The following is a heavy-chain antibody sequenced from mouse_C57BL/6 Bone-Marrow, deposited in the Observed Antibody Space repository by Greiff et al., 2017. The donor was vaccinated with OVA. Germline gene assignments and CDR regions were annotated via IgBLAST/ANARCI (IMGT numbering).Heavy chain of an antibody. V-gene: IGHV3-6*01. CDR1: GYSITSGYY. CDR2: ISYDGSN. Sequence: EVKLQESGPGLVKPSQSLSLTCSVTGYSITSGYYWNWIRQFPGNTLEWMGYISYDGSNNYNPSLKNRISITRDTSKNQFFLKLNSVTTEDTATYYCAREGYYGSSPLAMDYWGQGTSVTVSS. J-gene: IGHJ4*01. CDR3: AREGYYGSSPLAMDY. D-gene: IGHD1-1*01.